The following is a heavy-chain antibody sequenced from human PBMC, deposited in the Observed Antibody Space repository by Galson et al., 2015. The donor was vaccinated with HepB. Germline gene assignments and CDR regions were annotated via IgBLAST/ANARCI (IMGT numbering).Heavy chain of an antibody. Sequence: SVKVSCKASGYTFTSYGISWVRQAPGQGLEWMGWISAYNGNTNYAQKLQGRVTMTTDTSTSTAYMELRSLRSDDTAVYYCARDLEGYCSSTSCAPRVRIDYWGQGTLVTVSS. D-gene: IGHD2-2*01. CDR2: ISAYNGNT. CDR1: GYTFTSYG. CDR3: ARDLEGYCSSTSCAPRVRIDY. V-gene: IGHV1-18*01. J-gene: IGHJ4*02.